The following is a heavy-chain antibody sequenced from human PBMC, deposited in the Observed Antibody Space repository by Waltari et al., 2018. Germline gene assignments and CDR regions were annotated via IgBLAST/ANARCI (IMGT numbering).Heavy chain of an antibody. CDR3: ARVVSQYFKRGAFDI. D-gene: IGHD3-9*01. CDR2: INHGGST. J-gene: IGHJ3*02. CDR1: GGSFSDYP. Sequence: QVQLQQCGAGLLKPSETLSLTCAVYGGSFSDYPWRWIRQPPGKGLDWIGEINHGGSTTYNPSLKSRVTISVDMSKNQFSLKLSSVTAADTAVYYCARVVSQYFKRGAFDIWGQGTKVTVSS. V-gene: IGHV4-34*01.